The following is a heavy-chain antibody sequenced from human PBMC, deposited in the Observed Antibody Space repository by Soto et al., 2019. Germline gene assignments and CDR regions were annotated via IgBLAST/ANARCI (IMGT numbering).Heavy chain of an antibody. CDR1: GGSISSYY. D-gene: IGHD6-6*01. V-gene: IGHV4-59*01. CDR2: IYYSGST. CDR3: ARVNYSSSSYFDY. J-gene: IGHJ4*02. Sequence: SETLSLTCTVSGGSISSYYWSWIRQPPGKGLEWIGYIYYSGSTNYNPSLKSRVTISVDTSKNQFSLKLSPVTAADTAVYYCARVNYSSSSYFDYWGQGTLVTVSS.